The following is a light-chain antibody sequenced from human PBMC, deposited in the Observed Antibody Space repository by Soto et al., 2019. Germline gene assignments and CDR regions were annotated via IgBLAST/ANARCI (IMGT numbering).Light chain of an antibody. J-gene: IGKJ5*01. V-gene: IGKV1-5*03. CDR3: QQSYSTPPIT. CDR1: QTISSW. CDR2: KAS. Sequence: DIQMTQSPSTLSVSLGDRVTITCLASQTISSWLAWYQQKPGKAPKLLIYKASTLKSGVPSRFTGSGSGTDFTLTISSLQPEDFATYYCQQSYSTPPITFGQGTRLETK.